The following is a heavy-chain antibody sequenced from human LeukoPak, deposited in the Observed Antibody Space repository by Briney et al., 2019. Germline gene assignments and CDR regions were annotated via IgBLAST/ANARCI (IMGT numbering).Heavy chain of an antibody. V-gene: IGHV3-23*01. D-gene: IGHD3-22*01. CDR1: GFTFSSYA. Sequence: TGGSLRLSCAASGFTFSSYAMSWVRQAPGKGLEWVSAISGSGGSTYYADSVKGRFTISRDNSKNTLYLQMNSLRAEDTAVYYCAKVHLTYYYDSSGYGFQDYWGQGTLVTVSS. J-gene: IGHJ4*02. CDR2: ISGSGGST. CDR3: AKVHLTYYYDSSGYGFQDY.